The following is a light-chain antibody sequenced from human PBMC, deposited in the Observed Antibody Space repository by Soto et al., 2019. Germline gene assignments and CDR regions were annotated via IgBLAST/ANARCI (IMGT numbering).Light chain of an antibody. J-gene: IGKJ5*01. Sequence: EIVLTQFPATLSLFPGETATLSCRASQTVGTYLAWYQQKPGQAPRLLISDASNRATGVPTRFSGSGSGTDFTLTISSREHEDFAVYFCQQRNNWPRITFGQGTRLEIK. CDR3: QQRNNWPRIT. CDR1: QTVGTY. CDR2: DAS. V-gene: IGKV3-11*01.